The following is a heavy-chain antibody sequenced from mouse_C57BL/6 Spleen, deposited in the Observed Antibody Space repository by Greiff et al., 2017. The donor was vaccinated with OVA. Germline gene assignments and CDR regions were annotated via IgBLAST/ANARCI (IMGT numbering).Heavy chain of an antibody. J-gene: IGHJ4*01. D-gene: IGHD2-3*01. Sequence: VQLQQSGPELVKPGASVKISCKASGYSFTGYYMNWVKQSPEKSLEWIGEINPSTGGTTYNQKFKAKATLTVDKSSSTAYMQLKSLTSEDSAVYYCARSEGLLPLYAMDYWGQGTSVTVSS. CDR3: ARSEGLLPLYAMDY. CDR2: INPSTGGT. V-gene: IGHV1-42*01. CDR1: GYSFTGYY.